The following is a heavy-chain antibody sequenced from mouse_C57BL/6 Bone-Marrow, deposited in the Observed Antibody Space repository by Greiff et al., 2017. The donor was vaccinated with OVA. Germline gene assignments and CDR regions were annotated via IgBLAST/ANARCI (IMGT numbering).Heavy chain of an antibody. D-gene: IGHD1-1*01. CDR3: ARGSYGSSWGYAMDY. CDR1: GYTFTSYG. CDR2: IYPRSGNT. V-gene: IGHV1-81*01. Sequence: LVESGAELARPGASVKLSCKASGYTFTSYGISWVKQRTGQGLEWIGEIYPRSGNTYYNEKFKGKATLTADKSSSTAYMELRSLTSEDSAVYFCARGSYGSSWGYAMDYWGQGTSVTVSS. J-gene: IGHJ4*01.